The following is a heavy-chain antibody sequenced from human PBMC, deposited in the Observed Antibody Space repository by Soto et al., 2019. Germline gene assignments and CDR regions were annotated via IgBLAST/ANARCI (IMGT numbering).Heavy chain of an antibody. J-gene: IGHJ6*02. CDR1: GGSISSGGYS. CDR2: IYESGST. CDR3: ARAHYGDYGYGMDV. Sequence: TLSLTCAVSGGSISSGGYSWGWIRQPPGKGLEWIGYIYESGSTYYNPSLKSRVTISVDRSKNQFSLKLSSVTAADTAVYYCARAHYGDYGYGMDVWGQGTTVTVSS. V-gene: IGHV4-30-2*01. D-gene: IGHD4-17*01.